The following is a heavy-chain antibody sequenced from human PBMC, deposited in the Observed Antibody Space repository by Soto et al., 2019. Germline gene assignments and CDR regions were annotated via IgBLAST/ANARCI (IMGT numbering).Heavy chain of an antibody. CDR1: GYTFTSYG. Sequence: ASVKVSCKASGYTFTSYGISWVRQAPGQGLEWMGWISAYNGNTNYAQKLQGRVTMTTDTSTSTAYMELRSLRSDDTAVYYCARWGYSSGWSDWFDPWGQGTLVTVSS. J-gene: IGHJ5*02. D-gene: IGHD6-13*01. CDR3: ARWGYSSGWSDWFDP. CDR2: ISAYNGNT. V-gene: IGHV1-18*01.